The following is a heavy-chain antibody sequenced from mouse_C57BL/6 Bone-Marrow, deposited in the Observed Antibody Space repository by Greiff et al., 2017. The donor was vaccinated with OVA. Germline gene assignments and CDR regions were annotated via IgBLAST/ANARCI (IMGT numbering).Heavy chain of an antibody. CDR1: GFNIKDDY. Sequence: VQLQQSGAELVRPGASVKLSCTASGFNIKDDYMHWVKQRPEQGLEWIGWIDPENGDTEYASKFQGKATITADTSSNTAYLQLSSLTSEDTAVYYCTTPLYYVSSYRYFDVWGTGTTVTVSS. J-gene: IGHJ1*03. V-gene: IGHV14-4*01. CDR2: IDPENGDT. D-gene: IGHD1-1*01. CDR3: TTPLYYVSSYRYFDV.